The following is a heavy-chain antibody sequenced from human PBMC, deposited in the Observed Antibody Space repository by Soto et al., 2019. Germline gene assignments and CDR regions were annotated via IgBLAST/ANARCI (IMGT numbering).Heavy chain of an antibody. J-gene: IGHJ4*02. V-gene: IGHV3-23*01. Sequence: EVQLLESGGGLVQPGGSLRLSCAASGFTFSSYVMSWVRQAPGKGLEWVSAISGSGGSTYYADSVKGRFTISRDNSKNTLYLQMNSLRAEDTAVYYCGRADSSGYPFDYWGQGTLVTVSS. D-gene: IGHD3-22*01. CDR2: ISGSGGST. CDR1: GFTFSSYV. CDR3: GRADSSGYPFDY.